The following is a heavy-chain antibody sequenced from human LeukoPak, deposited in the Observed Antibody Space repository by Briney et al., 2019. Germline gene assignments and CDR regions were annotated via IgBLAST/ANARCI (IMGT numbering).Heavy chain of an antibody. CDR2: ISGSGGST. D-gene: IGHD4-17*01. CDR3: AKDQDYGDYFDY. V-gene: IGHV3-23*01. CDR1: GSTFSSYA. J-gene: IGHJ4*02. Sequence: PGGSLRPSCAASGSTFSSYAMSWVRQAPGKGLEWVSAISGSGGSTYYADSVKGRFTISRDNSKNTLYLQMNSLRAEDTAVYYCAKDQDYGDYFDYWGQGTLVTVSS.